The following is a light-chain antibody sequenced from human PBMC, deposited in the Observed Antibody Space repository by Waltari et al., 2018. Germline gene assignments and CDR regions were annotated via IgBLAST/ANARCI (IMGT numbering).Light chain of an antibody. J-gene: IGKJ4*01. CDR3: QQYNNWPPLT. CDR2: DAS. V-gene: IGKV3-15*01. Sequence: VMTQSPATLFVSPVEGATLSFRASQSISRHVAWYHQKSGQAPRLLIFDASARAIGIPARFRVSGAGTEFTLTISSLQSEDVGVYYCQQYNNWPPLTFGGGTKVEIK. CDR1: QSISRH.